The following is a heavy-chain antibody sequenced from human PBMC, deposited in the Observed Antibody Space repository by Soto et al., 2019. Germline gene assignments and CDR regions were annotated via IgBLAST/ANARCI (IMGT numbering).Heavy chain of an antibody. J-gene: IGHJ5*01. CDR1: GRPVSSGGYY. CDR3: VRDRALDSSGHWFDS. D-gene: IGHD6-19*01. Sequence: QVQLQESGPGLVKPSQTLSLTCTVSGRPVSSGGYYWTRIRQFPGKGLEWIGYIYHIGSPSYNPSLNSRLSMSLGASKNQFSLKLTSVTAADTAIYDCVRDRALDSSGHWFDSWGQGTLVTVSS. CDR2: IYHIGSP. V-gene: IGHV4-31*03.